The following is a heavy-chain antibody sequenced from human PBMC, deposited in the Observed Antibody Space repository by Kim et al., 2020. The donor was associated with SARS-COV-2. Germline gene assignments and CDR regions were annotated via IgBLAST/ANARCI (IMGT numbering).Heavy chain of an antibody. CDR3: AKDSKGFGVAKYYGMDV. V-gene: IGHV3-30*18. Sequence: GGSLRLSCAASGFTFSSYGMHWVRQAPGKGLEWVAVISYDGSNKYYADSVKGRFTISRDNSKNTLYLQMNSLRAEDTAVYYCAKDSKGFGVAKYYGMDVWGQGTTVTVSS. J-gene: IGHJ6*02. CDR1: GFTFSSYG. CDR2: ISYDGSNK. D-gene: IGHD3-10*01.